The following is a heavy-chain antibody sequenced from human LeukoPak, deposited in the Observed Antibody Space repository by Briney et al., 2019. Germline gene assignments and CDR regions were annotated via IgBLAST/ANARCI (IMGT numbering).Heavy chain of an antibody. Sequence: ASVKVSCRASGYTSTSHYMHWGRQAPGQGLEGMGIINPSGGSTSYAQKFQGRVTMTRDTSTSTVYMELSSLRSEDTAVYYCATVTAAAGLYYFDYWGQGTLVTVSS. CDR2: INPSGGST. J-gene: IGHJ4*02. CDR1: GYTSTSHY. V-gene: IGHV1-46*01. D-gene: IGHD6-13*01. CDR3: ATVTAAAGLYYFDY.